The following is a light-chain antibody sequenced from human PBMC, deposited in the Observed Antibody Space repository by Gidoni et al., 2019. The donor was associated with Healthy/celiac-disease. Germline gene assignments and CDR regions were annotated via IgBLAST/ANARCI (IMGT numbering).Light chain of an antibody. CDR1: QSISSY. CDR2: AAS. V-gene: IGKV1-39*01. CDR3: QQSYSTLYT. J-gene: IGKJ2*01. Sequence: DIQMTQSPSSLSASVGDRVTITCRASQSISSYLNWYQQNPGKAPKLLIYAASSLQSGVPSRFSGSGSGTDFTLTISSLQPEDFATYYCQQSYSTLYTFXXXTKLEIK.